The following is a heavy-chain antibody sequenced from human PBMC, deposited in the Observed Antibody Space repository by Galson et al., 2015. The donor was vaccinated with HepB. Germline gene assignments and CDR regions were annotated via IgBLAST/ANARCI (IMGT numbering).Heavy chain of an antibody. CDR1: GFTFSSYA. Sequence: SLRLSCAGSGFTFSSYAMHWVRQAPGKGLEWVAVISFDGFNKYYADSVKGRFTIARDNSKNTLYLQMNSLSAEDTAVYYCASGRMVRGLSLRYDAVDIWGQGTMVTVSS. D-gene: IGHD3-10*01. CDR2: ISFDGFNK. CDR3: ASGRMVRGLSLRYDAVDI. J-gene: IGHJ3*02. V-gene: IGHV3-30*04.